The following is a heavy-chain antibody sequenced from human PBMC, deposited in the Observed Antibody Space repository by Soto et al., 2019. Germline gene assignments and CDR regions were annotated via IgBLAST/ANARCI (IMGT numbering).Heavy chain of an antibody. CDR1: GYTFTSYA. Sequence: KLSCKASGYTFTSYAMHWVRQAPGQRLEWVGFIRSKAYGGTTEYAASVKGRFTISRDDSKNTMYLQLNSLKTEDTAVYYCTTLGHYYDSSPLDVWGQGTTVTVSS. J-gene: IGHJ6*02. CDR3: TTLGHYYDSSPLDV. D-gene: IGHD3-22*01. V-gene: IGHV3-49*04. CDR2: IRSKAYGGTT.